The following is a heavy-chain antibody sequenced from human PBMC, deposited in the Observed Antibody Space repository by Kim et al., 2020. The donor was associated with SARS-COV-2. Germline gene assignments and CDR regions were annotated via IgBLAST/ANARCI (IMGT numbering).Heavy chain of an antibody. V-gene: IGHV1-2*04. CDR1: GYTFTGYY. J-gene: IGHJ6*02. CDR2: INPNSGGT. CDR3: AREGTMVRGVEYYYYYGMDV. Sequence: ASVKVSCKASGYTFTGYYMHWVRQAPGQGLEWMGWINPNSGGTNYAQKFQGWVTMTRDTSISTAYMELSRLRSDDTAVYYCAREGTMVRGVEYYYYYGMDVWGQGTTVTVSS. D-gene: IGHD3-10*01.